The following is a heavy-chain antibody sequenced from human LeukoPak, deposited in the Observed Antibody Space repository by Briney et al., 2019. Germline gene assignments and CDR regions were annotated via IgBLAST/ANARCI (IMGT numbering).Heavy chain of an antibody. J-gene: IGHJ6*02. Sequence: GGSLRLSCAASGFTFSSYAMHWVRRAPGKGLEWVAVISYDGSNKYYADSVKGRFTISRDNSKNTLYLQMNSLRAEDTAVYYCARDAYPYRSSTSCYRVSGMDVWGQGTTVTVSS. CDR2: ISYDGSNK. V-gene: IGHV3-30-3*01. CDR3: ARDAYPYRSSTSCYRVSGMDV. D-gene: IGHD2-2*01. CDR1: GFTFSSYA.